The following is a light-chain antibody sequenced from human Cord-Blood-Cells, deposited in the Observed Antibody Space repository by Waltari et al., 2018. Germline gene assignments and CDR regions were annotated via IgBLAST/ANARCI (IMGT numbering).Light chain of an antibody. CDR2: DVS. Sequence: QSALTQPRSVSGSPGQSVYISCTGTSSDVGGYNYVSWSQQHPGKAPKLMIYDVSKRPSGVPDLFTGSKSVNAASLTISGRQAEDESDYYCCSYAGSYTLVFGGGTKLTVL. V-gene: IGLV2-11*01. CDR3: CSYAGSYTLV. J-gene: IGLJ2*01. CDR1: SSDVGGYNY.